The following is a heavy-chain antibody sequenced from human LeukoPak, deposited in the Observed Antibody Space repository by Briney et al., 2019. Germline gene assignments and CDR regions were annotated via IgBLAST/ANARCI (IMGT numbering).Heavy chain of an antibody. CDR3: AKDPRPAPRITIFGVVNIGVLGDY. Sequence: GGSLRLSCAASGFAFSDSAMTWVRQAPGKGLEWVSAISGSGGSTYYADSVKGRFTISRDNSKNTLYLQMNSLRAEGTAVYYCAKDPRPAPRITIFGVVNIGVLGDYWGQGTLVTVSS. CDR1: GFAFSDSA. D-gene: IGHD3-3*01. J-gene: IGHJ4*02. CDR2: ISGSGGST. V-gene: IGHV3-23*01.